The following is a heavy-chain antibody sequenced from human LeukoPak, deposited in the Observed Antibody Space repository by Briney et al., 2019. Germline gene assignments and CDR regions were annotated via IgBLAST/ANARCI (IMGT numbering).Heavy chain of an antibody. CDR2: IYYSGST. CDR1: GGSISSGDYY. Sequence: PSETLSLTCTVSGGSISSGDYYWSWIRQPPGKGLEWIGYIYYSGSTYYNPSLKSRVTISVDTSKNQFSLKPSSVTAADTAVYYCAREDYYDSSGYYYGYFDYWGQGTLVTVSS. D-gene: IGHD3-22*01. J-gene: IGHJ4*02. CDR3: AREDYYDSSGYYYGYFDY. V-gene: IGHV4-30-4*01.